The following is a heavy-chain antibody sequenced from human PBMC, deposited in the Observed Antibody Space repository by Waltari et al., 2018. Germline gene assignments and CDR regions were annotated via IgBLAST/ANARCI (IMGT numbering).Heavy chain of an antibody. Sequence: QLQLQESGPGLVKPSETLSLTCTVSGGSISSSSYYWGWIRQPPGKGLEWIGSIYYSGSTDYNPSLKSRVTISVDTSKNQFSLKLSSVTAADTAVYYCARQSSSWAFNWFDPWGQGTLVTVSS. D-gene: IGHD6-13*01. J-gene: IGHJ5*02. V-gene: IGHV4-39*01. CDR2: IYYSGST. CDR1: GGSISSSSYY. CDR3: ARQSSSWAFNWFDP.